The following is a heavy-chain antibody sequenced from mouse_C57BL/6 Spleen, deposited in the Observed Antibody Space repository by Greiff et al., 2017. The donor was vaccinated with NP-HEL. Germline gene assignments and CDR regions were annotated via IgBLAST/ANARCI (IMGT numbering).Heavy chain of an antibody. CDR2: IYPGDGDT. D-gene: IGHD1-1*01. J-gene: IGHJ4*01. CDR1: GYAFSSSW. CDR3: ARPDYYGSSGYAMDY. V-gene: IGHV1-82*01. Sequence: VQRVESGPELVKPGASVKISCKASGYAFSSSWMNWVKQRPGKGLEWIGRIYPGDGDTNYNGKFKGKATLTADKSSSTAYMQLSSLTSEDSAVYFCARPDYYGSSGYAMDYWGQGTSVTVSS.